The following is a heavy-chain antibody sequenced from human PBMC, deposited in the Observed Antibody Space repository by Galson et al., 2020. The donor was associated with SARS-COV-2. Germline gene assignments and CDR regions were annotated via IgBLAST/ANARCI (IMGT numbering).Heavy chain of an antibody. CDR3: ARGNSPCVTSFGRGTGPWGMDG. CDR1: GGSISSGNYY. J-gene: IGHJ6*01. CDR2: IYKSGNT. D-gene: IGHD3-3*01. Sequence: SETLSLTCTVSGGSISSGNYYWSWIRQPAGKGLEWIGRIYKSGNTNYNPSLWSQVTISVDTSKNQFSLKLRSVTAADTAVYYCARGNSPCVTSFGRGTGPWGMDGWGQGTAVTVSS. V-gene: IGHV4-61*02.